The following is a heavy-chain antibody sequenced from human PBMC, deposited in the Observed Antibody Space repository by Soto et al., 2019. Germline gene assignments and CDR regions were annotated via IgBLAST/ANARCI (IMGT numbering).Heavy chain of an antibody. D-gene: IGHD5-18*01. CDR2: IIPIFGTA. CDR3: AKGSYGSPLGYYYGMEV. CDR1: RVAFSKFI. Sequence: QAQLEQSGGEVKKPGSSVKVSCKASRVAFSKFIVTWVRQAPGLGLEWVGGIIPIFGTANYAQKFQGRVTIPADESTSTSYMEVNNLRSEETAVYYCAKGSYGSPLGYYYGMEVWGLGTTVTVSS. J-gene: IGHJ6*02. V-gene: IGHV1-69*19.